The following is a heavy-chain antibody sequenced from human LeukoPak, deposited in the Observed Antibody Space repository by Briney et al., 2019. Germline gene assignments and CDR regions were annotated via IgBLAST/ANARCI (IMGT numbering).Heavy chain of an antibody. D-gene: IGHD3-3*01. J-gene: IGHJ6*03. CDR3: ASEYHYDFWSGYQDYYYMDV. CDR2: IYTSGST. CDR1: GGSISSGSYY. V-gene: IGHV4-61*02. Sequence: SETLSLTCTVSGGSISSGSYYWSWIRQPAGKGLEWIGRIYTSGSTNYNPSLKSRVTISVDTSKNQFSLKLSSVTAADTAVYYCASEYHYDFWSGYQDYYYMDVWGKGTTVTVSS.